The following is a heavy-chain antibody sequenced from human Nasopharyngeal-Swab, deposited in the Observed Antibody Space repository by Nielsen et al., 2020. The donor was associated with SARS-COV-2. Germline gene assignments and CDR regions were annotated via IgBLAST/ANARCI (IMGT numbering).Heavy chain of an antibody. D-gene: IGHD3-10*01. V-gene: IGHV4-4*02. Sequence: SETLSLTYAVSSGSISSDNWWSWVRQPPGKGLEWMGEVYHSGRTNSNPSLRSRVTMSVDKSKNQFSLKLSSVTAADTAVYYCARAPRIYFASGLGVYFFDYWGQGTLVTVSA. CDR3: ARAPRIYFASGLGVYFFDY. J-gene: IGHJ4*02. CDR2: VYHSGRT. CDR1: SGSISSDNW.